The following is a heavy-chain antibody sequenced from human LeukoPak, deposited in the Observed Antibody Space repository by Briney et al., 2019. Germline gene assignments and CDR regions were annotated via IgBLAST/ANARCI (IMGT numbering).Heavy chain of an antibody. J-gene: IGHJ4*02. V-gene: IGHV7-4-1*02. CDR2: INTNTGNP. CDR1: GYTFIKYA. Sequence: GASVQISCKTSGYTFIKYAINWVRQAPGQGLEWMGWINTNTGNPTYAQGITGHFVFSLDTSVSTAYLQINSLATEDNAIYYCARSNNYGDYLGVGFDYWGQGALVTVSS. CDR3: ARSNNYGDYLGVGFDY. D-gene: IGHD4-17*01.